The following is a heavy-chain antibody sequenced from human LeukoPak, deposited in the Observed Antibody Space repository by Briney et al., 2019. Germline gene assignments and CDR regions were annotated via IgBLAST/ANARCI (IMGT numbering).Heavy chain of an antibody. CDR1: GFTLSSYA. Sequence: GGSLRLSCAASGFTLSSYAMSWVRQGPGKGLEWVSAISVSGNTYHADSVKGRFTISRDNAKNSLYLQMNSLRAEDTAVYYCARGKAAAAYDAFDIWGQGTMVTVSS. J-gene: IGHJ3*02. CDR2: ISVSGNT. CDR3: ARGKAAAAYDAFDI. V-gene: IGHV3-21*01. D-gene: IGHD6-13*01.